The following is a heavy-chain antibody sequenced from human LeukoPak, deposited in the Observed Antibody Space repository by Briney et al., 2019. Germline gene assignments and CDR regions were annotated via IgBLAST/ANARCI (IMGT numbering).Heavy chain of an antibody. Sequence: SETLSLTCTVSGGSISSYYWSWIRQPPGKGLEWIGYIYYSGSTNYNPSLKSRVTISVDTSKNQFSLKLSSVTAADTAVYYCARDGNPIPLGYYYYYMDVWGEGTTVTVSS. CDR1: GGSISSYY. V-gene: IGHV4-59*12. CDR3: ARDGNPIPLGYYYYYMDV. J-gene: IGHJ6*03. D-gene: IGHD1-14*01. CDR2: IYYSGST.